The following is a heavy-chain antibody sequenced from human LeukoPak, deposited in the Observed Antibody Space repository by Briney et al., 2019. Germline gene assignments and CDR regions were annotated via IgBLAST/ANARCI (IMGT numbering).Heavy chain of an antibody. CDR2: VYYSGST. V-gene: IGHV4-59*08. CDR3: ARHYGYSYGPDY. D-gene: IGHD5-18*01. J-gene: IGHJ4*02. CDR1: GGSVSTYY. Sequence: PSETLSLTCTVSGGSVSTYYWSWIRQPPGKGLEWIGYVYYSGSTSYNPSLKSRVIISVEASKNEFSLNVSSVTAADTAGYYCARHYGYSYGPDYWGQGTLVTVSS.